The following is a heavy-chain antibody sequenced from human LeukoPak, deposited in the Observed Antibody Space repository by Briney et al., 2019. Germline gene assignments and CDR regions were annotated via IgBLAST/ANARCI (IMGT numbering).Heavy chain of an antibody. CDR3: ATLVEMANIQH. CDR1: GFTFSSYS. D-gene: IGHD5-24*01. V-gene: IGHV3-21*01. J-gene: IGHJ1*01. CDR2: ISISSSYI. Sequence: AGGSLRLSCAASGFTFSSYSMNWVRKAPGKGLERVSSISISSSYIYYADSVKGRFTISRDNAKNSLYLQMNSLRAEDTAVYYCATLVEMANIQHWGQGTLVTVSS.